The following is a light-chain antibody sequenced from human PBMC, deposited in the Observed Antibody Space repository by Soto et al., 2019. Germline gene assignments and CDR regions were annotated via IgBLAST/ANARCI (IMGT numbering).Light chain of an antibody. V-gene: IGLV2-8*01. CDR3: SSYAGSNIVV. J-gene: IGLJ2*01. CDR2: EVS. CDR1: SSDVGGYNF. Sequence: QSALTQPPSASGSPGQSVTISCTGTSSDVGGYNFVSWYQQHPGKAPKLMIYEVSERPSGVPDRFSGSKSGNTASLTVSGLQXXXEADYYCSSYAGSNIVVFGGGTKVTVL.